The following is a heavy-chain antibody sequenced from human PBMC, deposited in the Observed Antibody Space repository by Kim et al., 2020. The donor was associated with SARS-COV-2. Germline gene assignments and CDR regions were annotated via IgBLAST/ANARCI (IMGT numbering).Heavy chain of an antibody. CDR1: GFTFSSYA. CDR2: ISGSGGST. J-gene: IGHJ4*02. D-gene: IGHD3-10*01. CDR3: AKAPSFTGGSGSYYFDY. Sequence: GGSLRLSCAASGFTFSSYAMSWVRQAPGKGLEWVSAISGSGGSTYYADSVKGRLTISRDNSKNTLYLQMNSLRAEDTAVYYCAKAPSFTGGSGSYYFDYWGQGTLVTVSS. V-gene: IGHV3-23*01.